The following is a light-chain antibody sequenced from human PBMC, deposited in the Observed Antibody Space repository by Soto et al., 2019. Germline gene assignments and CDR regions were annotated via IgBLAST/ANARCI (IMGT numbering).Light chain of an antibody. V-gene: IGLV7-43*01. CDR2: STT. CDR3: ILSYGAAQPWG. CDR1: TGAVTSGSS. Sequence: QAVVTQEPSLTVSPGGPVTLTCASSTGAVTSGSSANWFQQKPGQAPRSLIYSTTNKHSWTPARFSGSLLGGKAALTLSGVQPEDEANSHCILSYGAAQPWGFGGGTKLTGL. J-gene: IGLJ3*02.